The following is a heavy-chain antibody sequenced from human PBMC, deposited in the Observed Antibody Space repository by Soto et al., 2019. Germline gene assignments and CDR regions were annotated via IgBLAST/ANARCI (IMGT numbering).Heavy chain of an antibody. CDR3: ASGYSGYDYRVDY. J-gene: IGHJ4*02. CDR2: IYPSGST. Sequence: QVQLQESGPGLVKPSGTLSLTCAVSGGSISSTNWWAWVRQPPGKGLEWIGEIYPSGSTEYNPSLKSRVIISVDKSKSQFSLKLTSVSAADTAMYYCASGYSGYDYRVDYWGEGTLVTVSS. V-gene: IGHV4-4*02. D-gene: IGHD5-12*01. CDR1: GGSISSTNW.